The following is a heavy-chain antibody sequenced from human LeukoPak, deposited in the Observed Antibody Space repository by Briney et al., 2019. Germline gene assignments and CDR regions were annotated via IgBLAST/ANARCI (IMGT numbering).Heavy chain of an antibody. CDR1: GGSISSYY. Sequence: SETLSLTCTVPGGSISSYYWSWIRQPPGKGLEWIGYIYYSGSTNYNPSLKSRVTISVDTSKNQCSLKLSSVTAADTAVYYCARTKPGAVPGDFDYWGQGTLVTVSS. V-gene: IGHV4-59*01. D-gene: IGHD6-19*01. CDR3: ARTKPGAVPGDFDY. J-gene: IGHJ4*02. CDR2: IYYSGST.